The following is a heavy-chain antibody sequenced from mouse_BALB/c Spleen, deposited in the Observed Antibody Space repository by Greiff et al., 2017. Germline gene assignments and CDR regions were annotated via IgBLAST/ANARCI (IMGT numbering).Heavy chain of an antibody. CDR3: ARYDGYPPYAMDY. J-gene: IGHJ4*01. CDR1: GYTFTSYW. CDR2: INPSTGYT. Sequence: VQLQQSGAELAKPGASVKMSCKASGYTFTSYWMHWVKQRPGQGLEWIGYINPSTGYTEYNQKFKDKATLTADKSSSTAYMQLSSLTSEDSAVYYCARYDGYPPYAMDYWGQGTSVTVSS. D-gene: IGHD2-3*01. V-gene: IGHV1-7*01.